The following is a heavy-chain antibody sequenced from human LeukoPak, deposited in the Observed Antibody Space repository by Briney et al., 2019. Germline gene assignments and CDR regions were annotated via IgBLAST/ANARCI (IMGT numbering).Heavy chain of an antibody. V-gene: IGHV3-21*04. Sequence: GGALRLTCAASGFTLSGYSMTWVRQAPGKGLECVSFITSSSNYIYYADSVKGRFTISRDTAKNSLYLQMSSLRTEDTAMYYCARDPAGASSSWYYFDNWGQGTLVTVSS. CDR1: GFTLSGYS. CDR2: ITSSSNYI. D-gene: IGHD6-13*01. J-gene: IGHJ4*02. CDR3: ARDPAGASSSWYYFDN.